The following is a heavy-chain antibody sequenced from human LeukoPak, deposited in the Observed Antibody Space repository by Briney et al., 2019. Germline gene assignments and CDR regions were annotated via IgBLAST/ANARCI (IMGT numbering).Heavy chain of an antibody. CDR1: GFTFISFW. J-gene: IGHJ5*02. V-gene: IGHV3-7*01. D-gene: IGHD3-3*01. CDR2: INPDGSKT. Sequence: GGPLRLSCAASGFTFISFWMAWVRQAPGKGLEWVANINPDGSKTTYVDSVKGRFTISRDNAKNSLFLHMSSLRAEDTAVYYCATAPASVDSSWGQGTLVAVSS. CDR3: ATAPASVDSS.